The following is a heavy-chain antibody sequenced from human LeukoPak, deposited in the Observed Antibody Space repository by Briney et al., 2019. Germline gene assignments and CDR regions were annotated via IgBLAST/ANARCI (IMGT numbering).Heavy chain of an antibody. CDR1: GGSISNNTYY. J-gene: IGHJ2*01. CDR3: ARRPYRWYFDL. V-gene: IGHV4-39*01. Sequence: SETLSLTCTVSGGSISNNTYYWGWIRQPPGKGLEWIGSLDYSASTYYSPSLKSRVTISVDTSKNQFSLKLSSVTAADTAVYYCARRPYRWYFDLWGRGTLVTVSS. CDR2: LDYSAST.